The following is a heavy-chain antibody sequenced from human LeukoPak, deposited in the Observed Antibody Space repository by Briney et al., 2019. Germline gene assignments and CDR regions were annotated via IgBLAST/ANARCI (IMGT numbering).Heavy chain of an antibody. CDR3: AREDTRLDWFDP. CDR2: IFYSGST. V-gene: IGHV4-59*01. Sequence: PSETLSLTCTVSGGYITSYYWSWIRQPPGKGLEWIGYIFYSGSTNYNPSLKTRVTISVDTSRNQFSLKLSSVTAADTAVYYCAREDTRLDWFDPWGQGTLVTVSS. CDR1: GGYITSYY. D-gene: IGHD6-6*01. J-gene: IGHJ5*02.